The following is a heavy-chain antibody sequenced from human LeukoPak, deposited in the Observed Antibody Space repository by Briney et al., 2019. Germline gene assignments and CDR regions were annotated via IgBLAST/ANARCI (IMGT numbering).Heavy chain of an antibody. CDR3: ARSPRGLAVTSNWFDP. V-gene: IGHV4-39*01. Sequence: SETLSLTCTVSGGSISSSSYYWGWIRQPQGKGLEWIGSIYYSGSTYYNPSLKSRVTISVDTSKNQFSLKLSSVTAADTAVYYCARSPRGLAVTSNWFDPWGQGTLVTVSS. D-gene: IGHD4-11*01. J-gene: IGHJ5*02. CDR2: IYYSGST. CDR1: GGSISSSSYY.